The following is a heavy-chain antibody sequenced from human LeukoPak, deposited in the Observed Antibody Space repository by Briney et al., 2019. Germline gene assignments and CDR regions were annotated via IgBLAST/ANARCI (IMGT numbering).Heavy chain of an antibody. CDR1: GFTFSSYS. CDR3: ARDPQLRYSTGYHYYYYMDV. V-gene: IGHV3-48*01. D-gene: IGHD3-9*01. CDR2: ISSSSSII. Sequence: GGSLRLSCAASGFTFSSYSINWVRQAPGKGLEWISYISSSSSIISYADSVKGRFTISRDNAKNSLYLQMNSLRAEDTAVYYCARDPQLRYSTGYHYYYYMDVWGKGTTVTVSS. J-gene: IGHJ6*03.